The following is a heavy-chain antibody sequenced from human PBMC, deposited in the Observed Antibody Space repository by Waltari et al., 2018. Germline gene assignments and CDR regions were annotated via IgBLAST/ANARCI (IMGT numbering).Heavy chain of an antibody. CDR3: AREVAYGDYLGRFDI. V-gene: IGHV4-38-2*02. D-gene: IGHD4-17*01. CDR2: IHHSGSA. Sequence: QVQLQELGPGLVKPSETLSLTCIVSSYSISDGYYWGWIRQTPGPGLEWIGSIHHSGSAYYNSPLESRATMSIDTSKNQFSLRLRSVTAADTAVYYCAREVAYGDYLGRFDIWGQGTMVTVSS. CDR1: SYSISDGYY. J-gene: IGHJ3*02.